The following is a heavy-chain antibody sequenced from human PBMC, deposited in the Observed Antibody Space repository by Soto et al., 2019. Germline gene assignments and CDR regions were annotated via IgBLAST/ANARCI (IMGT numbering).Heavy chain of an antibody. Sequence: SETLSLTCTVSGGSISSYYWSWIRQPPGKGLEWIGYIYYSGSTNYNPSLKSRVTISVDTSKNQFSLKLSSVTAADTAVYYCARRDDYSNLLDPWGQGTLVTVS. CDR2: IYYSGST. CDR1: GGSISSYY. CDR3: ARRDDYSNLLDP. J-gene: IGHJ5*02. D-gene: IGHD4-4*01. V-gene: IGHV4-59*01.